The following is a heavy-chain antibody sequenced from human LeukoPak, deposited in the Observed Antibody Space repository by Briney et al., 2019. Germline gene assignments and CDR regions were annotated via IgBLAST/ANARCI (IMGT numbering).Heavy chain of an antibody. CDR3: AKYRILLGSIGY. J-gene: IGHJ4*02. D-gene: IGHD6-6*01. Sequence: GGSLRLSCAASGFTFSSYGMHWVRQAPGKGLEWVAVIWYDGSNKYYADSVKGRFTISRDNSKNTLYLQMNSLRAEDTAVYYCAKYRILLGSIGYWGQGTLVTVSS. CDR2: IWYDGSNK. V-gene: IGHV3-30*02. CDR1: GFTFSSYG.